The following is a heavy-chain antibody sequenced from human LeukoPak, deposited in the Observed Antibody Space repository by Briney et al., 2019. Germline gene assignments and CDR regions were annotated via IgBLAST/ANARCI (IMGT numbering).Heavy chain of an antibody. V-gene: IGHV4-34*01. CDR2: INHSGST. J-gene: IGHJ4*02. Sequence: SETLSLTCTVSGGSISSYYWSWIRRPPGKGLEWIGEINHSGSTNYNPSLKSRVTISVDTSKNQFSLKLSSVTAADTAVYYCASYWSSGSYDYWGQGTLVTVSS. D-gene: IGHD1-26*01. CDR1: GGSISSYY. CDR3: ASYWSSGSYDY.